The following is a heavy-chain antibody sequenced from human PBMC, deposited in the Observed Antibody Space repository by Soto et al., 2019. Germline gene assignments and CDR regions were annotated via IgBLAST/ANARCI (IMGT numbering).Heavy chain of an antibody. V-gene: IGHV3-30-3*01. CDR3: ARDRIQLWSAMNYYYYYGMDV. CDR1: GFTFSSYA. J-gene: IGHJ6*02. D-gene: IGHD5-18*01. CDR2: ISYDGSNK. Sequence: QVQLVESGGGVVQPGRSLRLSCEASGFTFSSYAMHWVRQAPGKGLEWVAVISYDGSNKYYADSVKGRFTISRDNSKNTLYLQMNSLRAEDTAVYYCARDRIQLWSAMNYYYYYGMDVWGQGTTVTVSS.